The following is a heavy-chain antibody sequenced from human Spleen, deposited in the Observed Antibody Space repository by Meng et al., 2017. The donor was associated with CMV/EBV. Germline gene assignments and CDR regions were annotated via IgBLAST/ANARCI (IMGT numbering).Heavy chain of an antibody. D-gene: IGHD1-20*01. CDR2: IIPIFGTA. V-gene: IGHV1-69*12. CDR1: GGTFSSYA. Sequence: QGQLWKSGAGVKKPGSSVKVSCKASGGTFSSYAISWVRQAPGQGLEWMGGIIPIFGTANYAQKFQGRVTITADESTSTAYMELSSLRSEDTAVYYCARSITGNWFDPWGQGTLVTVSS. CDR3: ARSITGNWFDP. J-gene: IGHJ5*02.